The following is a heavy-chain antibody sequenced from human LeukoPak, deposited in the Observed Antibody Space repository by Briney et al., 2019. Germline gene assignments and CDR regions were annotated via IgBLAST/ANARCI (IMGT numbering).Heavy chain of an antibody. CDR3: ARAHDDFWDMDV. J-gene: IGHJ6*03. CDR1: GFPFNAYW. V-gene: IGHV3-7*03. D-gene: IGHD3-3*01. CDR2: IDHEGNEK. Sequence: GGSLRLSCAASGFPFNAYWMNWVRQAPGKGLEWLANIDHEGNEKNHLDSVKGRFSISRDNDNNVLYLQMNNLRGEDTAVYYCARAHDDFWDMDVWGKGTTVTVSS.